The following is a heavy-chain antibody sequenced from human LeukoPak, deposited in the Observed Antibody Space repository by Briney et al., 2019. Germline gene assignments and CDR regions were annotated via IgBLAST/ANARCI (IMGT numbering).Heavy chain of an antibody. V-gene: IGHV4-39*01. CDR1: GGSISSSSYY. CDR2: IYYSWST. J-gene: IGHJ4*02. CDR3: ASLASVAVEKPYDY. Sequence: SETLSLTCTVSGGSISSSSYYWGWIRQPPGKGLEWIGSIYYSWSTYYNPSLKSRVTISVDTSKNQFSLKLTSVTAADTAVYYCASLASVAVEKPYDYWGQGTLVTVSS. D-gene: IGHD2-15*01.